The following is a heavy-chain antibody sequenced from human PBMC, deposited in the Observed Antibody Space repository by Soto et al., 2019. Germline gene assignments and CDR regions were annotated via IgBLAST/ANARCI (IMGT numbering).Heavy chain of an antibody. CDR2: IYPGDSDT. CDR3: ARMMAASGTEFDY. Sequence: PGVSLKISCQASGYSFISSWIGWVRQRPGKGLEWMGIIYPGDSDTRYSPSFQGQVTISADKSTSTAYLQWSSLKASDTATYYCARMMAASGTEFDYWGQGAMVTVSS. V-gene: IGHV5-51*01. CDR1: GYSFISSW. J-gene: IGHJ4*02. D-gene: IGHD1-26*01.